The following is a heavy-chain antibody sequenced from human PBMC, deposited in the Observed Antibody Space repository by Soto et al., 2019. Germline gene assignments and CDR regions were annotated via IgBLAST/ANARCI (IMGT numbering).Heavy chain of an antibody. V-gene: IGHV3-23*01. Sequence: LARASCRVSLYISAMAGALQTPGKGLEWVSGISDIGGNTYYADSVKGRFTISRDNSKNTLFLQMNSLRAEDTAVFYCTREYSSARNTPDNCGEGILVT. CDR2: ISDIGGNT. CDR3: TREYSSARNTPDN. D-gene: IGHD3-22*01. J-gene: IGHJ4*02. CDR1: RVSLYISA.